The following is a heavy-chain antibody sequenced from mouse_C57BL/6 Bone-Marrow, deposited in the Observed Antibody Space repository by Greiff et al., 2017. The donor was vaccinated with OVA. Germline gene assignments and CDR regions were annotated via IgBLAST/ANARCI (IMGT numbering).Heavy chain of an antibody. CDR3: ARDYDYDNYAMDY. D-gene: IGHD2-4*01. CDR1: GFTFSDYY. V-gene: IGHV5-12*01. J-gene: IGHJ4*01. CDR2: ISNGGGST. Sequence: VQLVESGGGLVQPGGSLKLSCAASGFTFSDYYMYWVRQTPEKRLEWVAYISNGGGSTYYPDTVKGRFTISRDNAKNTLYLQMSRLKSEDTAMYYCARDYDYDNYAMDYWGQGTSVTVSS.